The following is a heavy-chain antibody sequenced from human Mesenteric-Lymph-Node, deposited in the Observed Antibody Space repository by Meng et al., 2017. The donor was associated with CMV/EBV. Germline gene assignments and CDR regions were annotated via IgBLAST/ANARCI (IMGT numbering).Heavy chain of an antibody. V-gene: IGHV3-53*01. CDR2: IYSGGST. CDR1: GFTVSSNY. CDR3: VRVVGNEPFGYYGLDV. Sequence: GGSLRLSCAASGFTVSSNYMSWVRQAPGKGLEWVSVIYSGGSTYYADSVKGRFTISRDNVENSLYLQMNSRRAEDTALYHCVRVVGNEPFGYYGLDVWGQGTTVTVSS. J-gene: IGHJ6*02. D-gene: IGHD3-16*01.